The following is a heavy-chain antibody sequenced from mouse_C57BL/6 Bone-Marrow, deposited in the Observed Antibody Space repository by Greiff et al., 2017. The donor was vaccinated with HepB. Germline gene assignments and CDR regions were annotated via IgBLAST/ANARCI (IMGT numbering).Heavy chain of an antibody. Sequence: DVKLVESEGGLVQPGSSMKLSCTASGFTFSDYYMAWVRQVPEKGLEWVANINYDGSSTYYLDSLKSRFIISRDNAKNILYLQMSSLKSEDTATYYCARDGGYDYDEGYYFDYWGQGTTLTVSS. CDR3: ARDGGYDYDEGYYFDY. CDR1: GFTFSDYY. J-gene: IGHJ2*01. CDR2: INYDGSST. D-gene: IGHD2-4*01. V-gene: IGHV5-16*01.